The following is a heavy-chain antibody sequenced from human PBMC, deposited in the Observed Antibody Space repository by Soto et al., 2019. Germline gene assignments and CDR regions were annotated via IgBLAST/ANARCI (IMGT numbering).Heavy chain of an antibody. CDR1: GFTFDEYA. V-gene: IGHV3-9*01. Sequence: EVQLVESGGGLVQPGRSLRLSCTASGFTFDEYAMHWVRQPLGKGLEWVSGTTWNSDIIAYADSVKGRFTISRDNAKNSLYLQMNSLRAEDTALYYCVRVNASGPYYSGMDVWGQGTTVTVYS. CDR3: VRVNASGPYYSGMDV. CDR2: TTWNSDII. J-gene: IGHJ6*02. D-gene: IGHD6-19*01.